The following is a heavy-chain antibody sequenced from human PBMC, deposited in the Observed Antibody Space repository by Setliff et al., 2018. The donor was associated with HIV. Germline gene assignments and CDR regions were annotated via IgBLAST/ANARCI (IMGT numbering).Heavy chain of an antibody. J-gene: IGHJ2*01. V-gene: IGHV4-61*09. Sequence: SETLSLTCSVSGGSIRSGSYYWSWIRQPAGKGLEWIGHIYSTGGTRYNPSLESRLTILVDTSRNQFSLNLSSVTAADTAVHYCARAAYSGAYVWEPATDLWGRGTLVTVSS. CDR2: IYSTGGT. CDR1: GGSIRSGSYY. CDR3: ARAAYSGAYVWEPATDL. D-gene: IGHD1-26*01.